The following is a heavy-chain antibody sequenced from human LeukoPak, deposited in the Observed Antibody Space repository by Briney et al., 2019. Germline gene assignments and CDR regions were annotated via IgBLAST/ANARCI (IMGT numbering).Heavy chain of an antibody. D-gene: IGHD6-19*01. Sequence: GGSLRLSCAASGFIFDDYAMHWVRQAPGKGLEWVAFIRYDGSNKYYADSVKGRFTISRDNSKNTLYLQMNSLRAEDTAVYYCARGGKRAVAGTRSPQYFQHWGQGTLVTVSS. CDR1: GFIFDDYA. J-gene: IGHJ1*01. CDR2: IRYDGSNK. V-gene: IGHV3-30*02. CDR3: ARGGKRAVAGTRSPQYFQH.